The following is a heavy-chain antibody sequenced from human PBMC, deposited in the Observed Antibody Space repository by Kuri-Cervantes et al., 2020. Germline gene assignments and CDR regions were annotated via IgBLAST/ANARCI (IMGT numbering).Heavy chain of an antibody. D-gene: IGHD3-16*02. Sequence: LSLTCAASGFTFSSYDMHWVRQATGKGLEWVSAIGTAGDTYYPGSVKGRFTISRENAKNSLYLQMNSLRAEDTAVYYCAREWTFTFGGVIARVHDYWGQGTLVTVSS. CDR3: AREWTFTFGGVIARVHDY. V-gene: IGHV3-13*01. J-gene: IGHJ4*02. CDR1: GFTFSSYD. CDR2: IGTAGDT.